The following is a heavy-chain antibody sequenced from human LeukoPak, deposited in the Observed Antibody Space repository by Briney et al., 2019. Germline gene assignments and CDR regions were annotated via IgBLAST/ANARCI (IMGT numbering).Heavy chain of an antibody. CDR2: IYPGDSDT. CDR3: ARRIFGGRGGAFDI. J-gene: IGHJ3*02. CDR1: GYSFISYW. V-gene: IGHV5-51*01. Sequence: GESLKISCQGSGYSFISYWIGWVRQMPGKGLEWMGIIYPGDSDTRYSPSFEGQVTISADRSINTAYLQWISLKASDTAMYYCARRIFGGRGGAFDIWGQGTMVTVSS. D-gene: IGHD3-16*01.